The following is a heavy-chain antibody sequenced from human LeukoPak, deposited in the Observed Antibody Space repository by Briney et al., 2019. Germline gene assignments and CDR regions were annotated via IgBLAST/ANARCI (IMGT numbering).Heavy chain of an antibody. V-gene: IGHV3-30-3*01. CDR1: GFIFSYYA. Sequence: PGGSLRLSCAASGFIFSYYAMHWVRQAPGKGVEGVAVISYDGSNKYYADSVKGRFTISRDNSKNTLYLQMKSLRAEDTAVYYCARDVDDYVWGSYRGYYFDYWGQGTLVTVSS. CDR3: ARDVDDYVWGSYRGYYFDY. CDR2: ISYDGSNK. J-gene: IGHJ4*02. D-gene: IGHD3-16*02.